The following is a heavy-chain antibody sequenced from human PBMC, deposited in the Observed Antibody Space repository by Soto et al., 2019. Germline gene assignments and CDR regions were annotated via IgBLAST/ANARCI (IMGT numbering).Heavy chain of an antibody. V-gene: IGHV5-51*01. D-gene: IGHD3-10*01. CDR1: GYSFTSYW. CDR2: IYPGDSDT. Sequence: GESLKISCKGSGYSFTSYWIGWVRQMPGKGLEWMGIIYPGDSDTRYSPSFQGQVTISADKSISTAYLQWSSLKASDTAIYYFARLWYGGPYYYYYYGMDVWGQGTTVTVSS. J-gene: IGHJ6*02. CDR3: ARLWYGGPYYYYYYGMDV.